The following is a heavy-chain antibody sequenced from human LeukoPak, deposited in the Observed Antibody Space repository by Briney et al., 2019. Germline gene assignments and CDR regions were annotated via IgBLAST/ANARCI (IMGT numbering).Heavy chain of an antibody. CDR3: ARAALWLGGYYFDY. Sequence: GASVKVSCKASGYTFTGYYMHWVRQAPGQGLEWMGWINPNSGGTNYAQKFQGRVTMTRDTSISTAYMELSRLRSDDTAVYYCARAALWLGGYYFDYWGQGTLVTVSS. D-gene: IGHD3-10*01. CDR2: INPNSGGT. J-gene: IGHJ4*02. V-gene: IGHV1-2*02. CDR1: GYTFTGYY.